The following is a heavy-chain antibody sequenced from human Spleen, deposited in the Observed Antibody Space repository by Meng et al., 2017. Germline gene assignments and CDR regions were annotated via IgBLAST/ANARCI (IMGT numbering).Heavy chain of an antibody. CDR1: GFTFSSYE. Sequence: GESLKISCAASGFTFSSYEMNWVRQAPGKGLEWVSYISSSGSTIYYADSVKGRFTISRDNAKNSLYLQMNSLRAEDTAVYYCARLKGYSYGLRYFDYWGQGTLVTVSS. V-gene: IGHV3-48*03. CDR3: ARLKGYSYGLRYFDY. D-gene: IGHD5-18*01. CDR2: ISSSGSTI. J-gene: IGHJ4*02.